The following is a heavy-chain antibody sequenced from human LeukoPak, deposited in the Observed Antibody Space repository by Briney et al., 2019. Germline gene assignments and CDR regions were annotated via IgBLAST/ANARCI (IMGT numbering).Heavy chain of an antibody. V-gene: IGHV3-30*03. D-gene: IGHD3-10*01. CDR2: VSYDGSNK. CDR1: GFTFSSYA. J-gene: IGHJ4*02. CDR3: AREGGYYYGAYYFDY. Sequence: GGSLRLSCAVSGFTFSSYAMHWVRQAPGKGLEWVAVVSYDGSNKYYADSVKGRFTISRDNSKNTLYLQMNSLRAEDTAVYYCAREGGYYYGAYYFDYWGQGTLVTVSS.